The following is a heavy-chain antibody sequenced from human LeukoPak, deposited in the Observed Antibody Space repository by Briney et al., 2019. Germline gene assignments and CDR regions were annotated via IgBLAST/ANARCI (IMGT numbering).Heavy chain of an antibody. CDR3: ARGLQQLVKFDY. V-gene: IGHV1-8*02. D-gene: IGHD6-13*01. Sequence: ASVKVSCKASGYTFTSYDINWVRQATGQGLEWMGWMNPNSGNTGYAQKFQGRVTMTRDTSISTAYMELSRLRSDNTAVYYCARGLQQLVKFDYWGQGTLVTVSS. J-gene: IGHJ4*02. CDR2: MNPNSGNT. CDR1: GYTFTSYD.